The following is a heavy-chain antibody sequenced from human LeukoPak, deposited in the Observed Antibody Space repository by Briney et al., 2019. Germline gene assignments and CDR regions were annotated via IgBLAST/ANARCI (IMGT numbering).Heavy chain of an antibody. CDR1: GFTYSHYG. V-gene: IGHV3-33*06. D-gene: IGHD4-11*01. CDR3: AKDAQRGFDYSNSLEY. CDR2: IWSDATEK. Sequence: GSSLRLSCAASGFTYSHYGMHWVRQAPGKGLEWVAVIWSDATEKYYGDAVKGRFTISRDNSRNTLYRLRVEGTAVYYCAKDAQRGFDYSNSLEYWGQGTLVTVSS. J-gene: IGHJ4*02.